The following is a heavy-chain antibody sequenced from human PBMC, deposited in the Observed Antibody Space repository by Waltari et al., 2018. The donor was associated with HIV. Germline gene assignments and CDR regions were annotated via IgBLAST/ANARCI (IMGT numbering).Heavy chain of an antibody. V-gene: IGHV4-34*01. D-gene: IGHD3-16*01. Sequence: QVHLQQWGAGLLKPSETLSLTCAIYGGSFSGYYWSCIRQAPEKGLEWIGEISHSGSTNYNPSLKSRVTMSLDTSKNQFSLKLSSVTAADTAVYYCARKDDYYDDNRYTLLFDSWGQGTLVTVSS. CDR1: GGSFSGYY. J-gene: IGHJ4*02. CDR3: ARKDDYYDDNRYTLLFDS. CDR2: ISHSGST.